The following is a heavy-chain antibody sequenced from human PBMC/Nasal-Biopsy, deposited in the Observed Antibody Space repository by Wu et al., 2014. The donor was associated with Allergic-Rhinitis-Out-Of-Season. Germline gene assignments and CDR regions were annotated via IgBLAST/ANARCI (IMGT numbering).Heavy chain of an antibody. CDR3: AAIDRTSGVGWAFDL. D-gene: IGHD2-8*01. CDR2: FYRPDQI. Sequence: LRLSCVGSGLSVTDNYMTWVRQAPGRGLEWVSVFYRPDQIYYADSVRGRFTISRDAAKNTLDLQMHNLKVEDAATYFCAAIDRTSGVGWAFDLWGQGTVVGVSS. CDR1: GLSVTDNY. V-gene: IGHV3-53*01. J-gene: IGHJ3*01.